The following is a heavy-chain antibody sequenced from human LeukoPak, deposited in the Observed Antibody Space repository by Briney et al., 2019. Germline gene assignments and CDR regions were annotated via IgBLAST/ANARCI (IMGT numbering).Heavy chain of an antibody. CDR1: GYTFTGHH. J-gene: IGHJ4*02. CDR3: VGVTYSSYDDFDY. V-gene: IGHV1-2*02. D-gene: IGHD3-16*01. CDR2: IYPSSGGT. Sequence: ASVKVSCKTSGYTFTGHHIHWVRQAPAQGLDWMGWIYPSSGGTQYGQKFKGRVTMTRDTSVSTAYMELTRLQFDDTAVYYCVGVTYSSYDDFDYWGQGTLVTVSS.